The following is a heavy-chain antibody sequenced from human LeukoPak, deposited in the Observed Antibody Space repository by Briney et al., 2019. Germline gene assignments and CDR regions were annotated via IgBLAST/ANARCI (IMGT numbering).Heavy chain of an antibody. J-gene: IGHJ3*02. CDR2: IKQDGSEK. Sequence: GGSLRLSCAAPGFAFSSYWMSWVRQAPGKGLEWVASIKQDGSEKYYVDSVRGRFTISRDNAKNSLYLQMNSLRAEDTAVYYCARDEKGSLWFGESRNAFDIWGQGTMVIVSS. V-gene: IGHV3-7*01. CDR1: GFAFSSYW. CDR3: ARDEKGSLWFGESRNAFDI. D-gene: IGHD3-10*01.